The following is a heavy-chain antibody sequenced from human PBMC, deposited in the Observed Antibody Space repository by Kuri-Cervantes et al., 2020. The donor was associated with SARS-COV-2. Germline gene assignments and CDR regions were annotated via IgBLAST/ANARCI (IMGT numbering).Heavy chain of an antibody. CDR3: AKKGADAYCGGGSFIDY. D-gene: IGHD2-15*01. J-gene: IGHJ4*02. V-gene: IGHV3-30*18. Sequence: GGSLRLSCAASGFSFRIYGMHWVRQAPGKGLEWVAYISYDGSRQNYADSVKGRFTVSRDNSKNTLYPQMNSLRAEDTAFYYCAKKGADAYCGGGSFIDYWGQGTLVTVSS. CDR2: ISYDGSRQ. CDR1: GFSFRIYG.